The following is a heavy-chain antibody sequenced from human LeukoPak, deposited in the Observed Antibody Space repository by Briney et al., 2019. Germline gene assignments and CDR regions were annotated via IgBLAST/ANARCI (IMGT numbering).Heavy chain of an antibody. CDR2: IIPIFGTA. CDR3: ATEIGQWLVSY. V-gene: IGHV1-69*06. J-gene: IGHJ4*02. Sequence: SVKVSCKASGGTFSGYAISWVRQAPGQGLEWMGGIIPIFGTANYAQKFQGRVTMTEDTSTDTAYMELSSLRSEDTAVYYCATEIGQWLVSYWGQGTLVTVSS. D-gene: IGHD6-19*01. CDR1: GGTFSGYA.